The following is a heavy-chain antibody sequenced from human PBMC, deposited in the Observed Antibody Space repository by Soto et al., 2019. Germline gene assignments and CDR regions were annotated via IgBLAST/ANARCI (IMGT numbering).Heavy chain of an antibody. Sequence: SETLSLTCAVSGGSISSSNWWSFVRQPPGKGLEWIGEIYHSGSTNYNPSLKSRVTISVDKSKNQFSLKLSSVTAADTAVYYCASGGIFGSSLYYYYGMDVWGQGTTVTVSS. CDR1: GGSISSSNW. J-gene: IGHJ6*02. CDR3: ASGGIFGSSLYYYYGMDV. V-gene: IGHV4-4*02. D-gene: IGHD3-16*02. CDR2: IYHSGST.